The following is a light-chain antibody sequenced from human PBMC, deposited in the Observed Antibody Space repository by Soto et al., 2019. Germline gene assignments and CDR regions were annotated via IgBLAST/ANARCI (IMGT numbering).Light chain of an antibody. CDR1: SSDVGGYNP. CDR2: EVN. Sequence: QSALTQPASVSGSPGQSITISCTGTSSDVGGYNPVSWYQQHPGKAPKLMIYEVNNRPSGVSNRFSGSKSGNTASLTISGLQAEDEADYYCNSYTSSTTYVFGTGTKLTVL. J-gene: IGLJ1*01. CDR3: NSYTSSTTYV. V-gene: IGLV2-14*01.